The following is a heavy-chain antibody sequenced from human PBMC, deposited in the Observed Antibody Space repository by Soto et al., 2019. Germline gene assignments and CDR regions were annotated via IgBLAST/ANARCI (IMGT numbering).Heavy chain of an antibody. CDR2: ITYDGSNK. V-gene: IGHV3-30*18. D-gene: IGHD5-18*01. CDR3: AKGGYNYGFLFDC. Sequence: GGSLRLSCAASGFTFSSYGLHWVRQAPGKGLERVAVITYDGSNKHYADSVKGRFTISRDNSKNTLSLQMSSLRADDTAVYYCAKGGYNYGFLFDCWGQGTLITVSS. CDR1: GFTFSSYG. J-gene: IGHJ4*02.